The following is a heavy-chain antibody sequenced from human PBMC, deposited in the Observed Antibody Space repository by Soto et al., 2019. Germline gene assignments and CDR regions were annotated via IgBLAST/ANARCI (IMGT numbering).Heavy chain of an antibody. D-gene: IGHD1-1*01. CDR3: ARGRYGDY. J-gene: IGHJ4*02. Sequence: QVHLVQSGAEVKKPGASVKVSCKGSGYAFTTYGITWVRQAHGQGLEWMGWISAHNGNTNYVQKLQGRVTVTRDTSTSTAYMELRSLRSDDTAVYYCARGRYGDYWGQGALVTVSS. CDR1: GYAFTTYG. CDR2: ISAHNGNT. V-gene: IGHV1-18*01.